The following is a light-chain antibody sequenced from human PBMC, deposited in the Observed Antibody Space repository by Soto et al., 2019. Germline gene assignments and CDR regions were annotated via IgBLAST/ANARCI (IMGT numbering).Light chain of an antibody. J-gene: IGKJ2*01. CDR3: QQYGFSPMYT. CDR1: QSLSAF. V-gene: IGKV3-20*01. Sequence: EIVLTQSPGTLSLSPGERATLSCRASQSLSAFLAWYQQQPGQAPRLLIYGASTRATGIPARFSGSGSGTDFTLTISRLETEDFGVYYCQQYGFSPMYTFGQGTKLEI. CDR2: GAS.